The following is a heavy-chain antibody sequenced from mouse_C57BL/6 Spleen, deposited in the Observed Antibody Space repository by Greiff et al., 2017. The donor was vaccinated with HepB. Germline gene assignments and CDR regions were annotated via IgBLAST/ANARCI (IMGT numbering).Heavy chain of an antibody. CDR2: ISSGSSTN. CDR3: ARQAGSSSSMDY. V-gene: IGHV5-17*01. Sequence: EVKLMESGGGLVKPGGSLKLSCAASGFTFSDYGMHWVRQAPEKGLEWVAYISSGSSTNYYADTVKGRFTISRDNAKNTLFLQMTSLRSEDTAMYYCARQAGSSSSMDYWGQGTSVTVSS. CDR1: GFTFSDYG. D-gene: IGHD1-1*01. J-gene: IGHJ4*01.